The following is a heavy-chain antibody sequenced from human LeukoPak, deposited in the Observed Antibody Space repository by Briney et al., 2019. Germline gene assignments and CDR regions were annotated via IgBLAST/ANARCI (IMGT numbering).Heavy chain of an antibody. CDR3: ARDAYYYDSSGYYSRNLYFDY. Sequence: SSETLSLTCTVSGGSISSYYWSWIRQPAGKGLEWIGRIYTSGSTNYNPSLKSRVTMSVDTSKNQFSLKLSSVTAADTAVYYCARDAYYYDSSGYYSRNLYFDYRGQGTLVTVSS. V-gene: IGHV4-4*07. D-gene: IGHD3-22*01. CDR2: IYTSGST. CDR1: GGSISSYY. J-gene: IGHJ4*02.